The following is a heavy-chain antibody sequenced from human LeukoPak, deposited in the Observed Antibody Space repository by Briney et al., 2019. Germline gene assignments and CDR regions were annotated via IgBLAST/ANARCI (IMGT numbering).Heavy chain of an antibody. J-gene: IGHJ4*02. CDR1: GFTFSSYW. CDR3: ARDLVRGVITPGY. V-gene: IGHV3-7*03. CDR2: IKQDGSEK. D-gene: IGHD3-10*01. Sequence: GGSLRLSCAASGFTFSSYWMSWVRQAPGKGLEWVANIKQDGSEKYYVDSVKGRLTISRDNAKNSLYLQMNSLRSEDTAVYYCARDLVRGVITPGYWGQGTLVTVSS.